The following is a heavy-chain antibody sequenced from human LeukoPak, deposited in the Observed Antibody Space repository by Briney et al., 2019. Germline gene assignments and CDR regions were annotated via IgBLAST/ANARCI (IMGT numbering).Heavy chain of an antibody. CDR2: FDPEDGET. V-gene: IGHV1-24*01. Sequence: ASVKVSCKVSGYLITKLPMHWVRQAPGKGLEWMGGFDPEDGETIYAQKFQGRVTMTEDTSTDTAYMELSSLRSEDTAVYYCATGATGFDYWGQGTLVTVSS. CDR1: GYLITKLP. CDR3: ATGATGFDY. J-gene: IGHJ4*02.